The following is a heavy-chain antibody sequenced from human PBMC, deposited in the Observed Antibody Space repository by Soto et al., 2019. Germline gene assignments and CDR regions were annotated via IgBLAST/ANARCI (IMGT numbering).Heavy chain of an antibody. CDR3: ARGGLGYCTNGVCYMPDYYGMDV. CDR2: IYYSGST. CDR1: GGSISSSSYY. V-gene: IGHV4-39*01. D-gene: IGHD2-8*01. J-gene: IGHJ6*02. Sequence: WVTLSLTCTVSGGSISSSSYYWGWIRQPPGKWLESIGSIYYSGSTYYNPSLKSRVTISVDTSKNQFSLKLSSVTAADTAVYYCARGGLGYCTNGVCYMPDYYGMDVWGQGTTVTVSS.